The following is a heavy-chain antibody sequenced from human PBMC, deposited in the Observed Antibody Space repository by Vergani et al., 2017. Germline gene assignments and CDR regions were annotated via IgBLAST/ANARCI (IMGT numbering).Heavy chain of an antibody. J-gene: IGHJ5*02. CDR2: IHYSENT. D-gene: IGHD6-13*01. V-gene: IGHV4-38-2*01. CDR3: AGDTHSWQRADR. Sequence: QVQLQESGPGLVKPSETLSLTCAVSGYSISSGYYWGWIRQPPGKGLEWIGSIHYSENTNYNPSLKTRVTISVDTSKNQFSLRLTSVTAADSAIYYCAGDTHSWQRADRWGQGLLVSVSS. CDR1: GYSISSGYY.